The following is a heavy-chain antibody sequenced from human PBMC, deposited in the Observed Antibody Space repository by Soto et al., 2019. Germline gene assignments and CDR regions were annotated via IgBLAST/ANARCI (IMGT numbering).Heavy chain of an antibody. V-gene: IGHV1-8*01. J-gene: IGHJ5*02. CDR1: GYTFPSYD. CDR2: MNPHSGNT. CDR3: ARDHYGNSAWFDP. D-gene: IGHD3-10*01. Sequence: QVQLVQSGAEVKKPGASVKVSCKASGYTFPSYDINWVRQATGQGLEWMGWMNPHSGNTGYAQKFPGRVTRTRNTSISTAHKELSTLRSEDTAVYYCARDHYGNSAWFDPWGQGTLVTVSS.